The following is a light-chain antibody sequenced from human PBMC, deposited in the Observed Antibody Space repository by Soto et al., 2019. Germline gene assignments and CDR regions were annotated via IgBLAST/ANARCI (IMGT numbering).Light chain of an antibody. CDR1: SSNIGAGYY. J-gene: IGLJ2*01. Sequence: QSVLTQPPSVSGAPGQRVTISCTGSSSNIGAGYYVHWYQQLPGTAPKLLIYGNSNRPSGVPDRFSGSKSGTSASLAITGLQDEDEADYYCQSYDSSLSAVVFGGGTKLTVL. CDR2: GNS. CDR3: QSYDSSLSAVV. V-gene: IGLV1-40*01.